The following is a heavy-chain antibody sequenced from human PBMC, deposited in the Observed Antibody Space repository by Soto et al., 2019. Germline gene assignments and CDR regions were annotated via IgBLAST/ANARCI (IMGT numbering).Heavy chain of an antibody. Sequence: ASVKVSCKASGYTFTSYGISWVRQAPGQGLEWMGWISAYNGNTNYAQKLQGRVTMTTDTSTSTAYMELRSLRSDDTAVYYCARDGIVVVPAAMTEYYYYGMDVWGQGTTVTVSS. CDR2: ISAYNGNT. CDR3: ARDGIVVVPAAMTEYYYYGMDV. V-gene: IGHV1-18*01. J-gene: IGHJ6*02. D-gene: IGHD2-2*01. CDR1: GYTFTSYG.